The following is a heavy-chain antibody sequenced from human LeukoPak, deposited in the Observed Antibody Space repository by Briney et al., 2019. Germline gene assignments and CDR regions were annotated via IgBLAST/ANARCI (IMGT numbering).Heavy chain of an antibody. CDR1: GASFSGYY. Sequence: PSETLSLTCAFYGASFSGYYWRWIRQPPGKGLEWIGEINHSGSTTYNPSLKSRGTISVDTSKKPSSLQLTSVTAADPAVYYSATSHKWLLLDYWGPGTLVTVSP. V-gene: IGHV4-34*01. D-gene: IGHD2-15*01. J-gene: IGHJ4*02. CDR3: ATSHKWLLLDY. CDR2: INHSGST.